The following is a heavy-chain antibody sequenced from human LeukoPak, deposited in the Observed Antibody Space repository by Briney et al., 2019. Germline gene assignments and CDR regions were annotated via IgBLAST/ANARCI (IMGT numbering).Heavy chain of an antibody. D-gene: IGHD6-13*01. V-gene: IGHV4-30-4*08. CDR1: GGSFSDYY. CDR2: IYHSGST. CDR3: ARAKAITAAAAPNWVDP. J-gene: IGHJ5*02. Sequence: SETLSLTCAVYGGSFSDYYWSWIRQPPGKGLEWIGYIYHSGSTYYNPSLKSRVTISVDTSKNQFSLELSSVTAADTAVYYCARAKAITAAAAPNWVDPWGQGTLVTVSS.